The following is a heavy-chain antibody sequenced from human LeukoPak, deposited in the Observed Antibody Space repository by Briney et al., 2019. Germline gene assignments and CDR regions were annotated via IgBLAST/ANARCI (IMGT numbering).Heavy chain of an antibody. Sequence: SETLSLTCTVSGYSISIAFYWGWIRQPPGKGLEWIGSISHSGSTYYNPSLKSRVTISVDTSKNQFSLKLSSVTAADTAVYYCARGFDYYDSSGYLSNSYFDLWGRGTLVTVSS. CDR2: ISHSGST. V-gene: IGHV4-38-2*02. J-gene: IGHJ2*01. D-gene: IGHD3-22*01. CDR3: ARGFDYYDSSGYLSNSYFDL. CDR1: GYSISIAFY.